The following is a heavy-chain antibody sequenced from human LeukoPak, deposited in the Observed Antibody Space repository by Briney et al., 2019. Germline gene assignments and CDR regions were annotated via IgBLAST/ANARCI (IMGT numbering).Heavy chain of an antibody. CDR3: ARSPMVRGVIISLDY. Sequence: SETLSLTCTVSGGSISSYYWSWIRQPPGKGLEWIGYIYYSGSTNYNPSLKSRVTISVDTSKNQFSLKLSSVTAADTAVYYCARSPMVRGVIISLDYWGQGTLVTVSS. J-gene: IGHJ4*02. V-gene: IGHV4-59*01. CDR1: GGSISSYY. D-gene: IGHD3-10*01. CDR2: IYYSGST.